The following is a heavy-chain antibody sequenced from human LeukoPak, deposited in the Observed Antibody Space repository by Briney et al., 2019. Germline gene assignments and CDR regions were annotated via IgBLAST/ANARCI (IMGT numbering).Heavy chain of an antibody. D-gene: IGHD6-13*01. V-gene: IGHV4-34*01. J-gene: IGHJ4*02. CDR1: GGSFSGYY. Sequence: SETLSLTCAVYGGSFSGYYWSWIRQPPGKGLEWIGEMNHSGSTNYNPSLKSRVTISVDTSKNQFSLKLSSVTAADTAVYYCARSEVKTIAAAGPFDYWGQGTLVTVSS. CDR3: ARSEVKTIAAAGPFDY. CDR2: MNHSGST.